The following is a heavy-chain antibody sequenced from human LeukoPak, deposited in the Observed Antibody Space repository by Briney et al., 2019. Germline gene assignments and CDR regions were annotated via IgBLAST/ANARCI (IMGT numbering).Heavy chain of an antibody. CDR2: IYYTGST. J-gene: IGHJ3*02. CDR3: ARRNALAI. Sequence: SETLSLTCTVSGASISSYYWNWIRQPPGKGLEWIGNIYYTGSTSYNPSLKSRVTISVDTSKNQFSLKLSSVTATDTAVYYCARRNALAIWGQGTMVTVSS. CDR1: GASISSYY. V-gene: IGHV4-59*08.